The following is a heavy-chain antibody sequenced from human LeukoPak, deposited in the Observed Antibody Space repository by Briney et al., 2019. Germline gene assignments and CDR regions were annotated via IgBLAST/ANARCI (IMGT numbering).Heavy chain of an antibody. D-gene: IGHD6-19*01. CDR2: IYTSGST. J-gene: IGHJ4*02. CDR3: AREGVGAVAAFDY. Sequence: SETLSLTCTVSGYSISSGYYWDWIRQPAGKGLEWVGRIYTSGSTNYNPSLKSRVTISIDTSRNQFSLKLSSVTAADTAMYYCAREGVGAVAAFDYWGQGTLVTVSS. CDR1: GYSISSGYY. V-gene: IGHV4-61*02.